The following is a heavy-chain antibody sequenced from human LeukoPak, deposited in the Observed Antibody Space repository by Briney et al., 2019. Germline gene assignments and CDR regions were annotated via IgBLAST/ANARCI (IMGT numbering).Heavy chain of an antibody. J-gene: IGHJ4*02. D-gene: IGHD5-18*01. CDR2: IRYNGNNK. Sequence: GGSLRLSCAASGFTFSTYGMHWVRQAPGKGLEWVAFIRYNGNNKYYADSVKGRFTISRDNSKNTLFLQMNSLRVEDTAVYYCARDRPDTAMVLDYWGQGTLVTVSS. V-gene: IGHV3-30*02. CDR3: ARDRPDTAMVLDY. CDR1: GFTFSTYG.